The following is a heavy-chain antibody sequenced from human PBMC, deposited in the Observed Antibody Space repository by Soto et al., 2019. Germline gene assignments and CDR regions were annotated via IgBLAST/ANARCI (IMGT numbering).Heavy chain of an antibody. V-gene: IGHV3-7*05. CDR2: INEDGSQK. J-gene: IGHJ4*02. CDR1: GFSLSNFW. CDR3: ARIISWTDAY. Sequence: GGSLRLSCVASGFSLSNFWMSWVRQTPGKGLELVATINEDGSQKYSVDSVKGRFTISRDNAKNSLYLQMNSLRADDTALYYCARIISWTDAYWGQGTLVTVSS. D-gene: IGHD1-1*01.